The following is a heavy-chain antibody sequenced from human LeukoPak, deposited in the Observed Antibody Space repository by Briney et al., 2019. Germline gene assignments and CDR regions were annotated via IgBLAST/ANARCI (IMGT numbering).Heavy chain of an antibody. J-gene: IGHJ4*02. V-gene: IGHV3-48*03. CDR1: GSTFSSYE. Sequence: TGGSLRLSCAASGSTFSSYEMNWVRQAPGKGLEWVSYISSSGSTIYYADSVKGRFTISRDNAKSSLYLQMNSLRADDTAVYYCARATYNWNFQSDYWGQGTLVTVSS. CDR2: ISSSGSTI. CDR3: ARATYNWNFQSDY. D-gene: IGHD1-7*01.